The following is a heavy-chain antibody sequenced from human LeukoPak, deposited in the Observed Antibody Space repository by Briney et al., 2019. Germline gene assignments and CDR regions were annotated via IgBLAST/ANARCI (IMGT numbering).Heavy chain of an antibody. V-gene: IGHV3-73*01. Sequence: GGSLRLSCGASGFTFSGSAMHWVRQASGKGLEWIGRIRSKANSYATVYAASVRGRFTISRDDSKNTAYLQMNSLKTEDTAVYYCTTVGPYNWNYGYWGQGTLVTVSS. D-gene: IGHD1-7*01. CDR3: TTVGPYNWNYGY. CDR2: IRSKANSYAT. CDR1: GFTFSGSA. J-gene: IGHJ4*02.